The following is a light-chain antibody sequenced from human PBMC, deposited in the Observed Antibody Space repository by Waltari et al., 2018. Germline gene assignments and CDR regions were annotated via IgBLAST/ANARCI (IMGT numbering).Light chain of an antibody. CDR1: QGVSRK. V-gene: IGKV3-15*01. J-gene: IGKJ1*01. CDR3: QHHNNWPPRWT. Sequence: EIVMTHSPATLSVSPGERATLSCRASQGVSRKLGWYQQKPGQAPRLLISGASTRTTGVPTRFSGSGSGPEYILTISSLQSEDFAVYYCQHHNNWPPRWTFGQGTKVEIK. CDR2: GAS.